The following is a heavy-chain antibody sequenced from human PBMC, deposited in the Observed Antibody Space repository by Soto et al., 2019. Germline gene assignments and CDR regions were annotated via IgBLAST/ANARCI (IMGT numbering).Heavy chain of an antibody. Sequence: GGSLRLSCAASGFTFSSYGMHWVRQAPGKGLEWVAVIWYDGSNKYYADSVKGRFTISRDNSKNTLYLQMNSLRAEDTAVYYCARDPSIILLWFGESSDYYMDVWGKGTTVTVSS. J-gene: IGHJ6*03. D-gene: IGHD3-10*01. CDR1: GFTFSSYG. CDR3: ARDPSIILLWFGESSDYYMDV. V-gene: IGHV3-33*01. CDR2: IWYDGSNK.